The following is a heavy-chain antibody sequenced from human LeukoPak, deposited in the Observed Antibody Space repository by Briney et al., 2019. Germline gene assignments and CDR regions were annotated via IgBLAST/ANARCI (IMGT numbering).Heavy chain of an antibody. J-gene: IGHJ5*02. CDR1: GDSINSHF. CDR2: LSTSGDT. Sequence: PSETLSLTCTVSGDSINSHFCSWLRQPAGKGLEWIGRLSTSGDTNYNPSLRSRITMSVDTSKNQFSLTLNSVTDADTAVYYCARGDIVLGGGRNWFDPWGQGNLVIVSA. V-gene: IGHV4-4*07. D-gene: IGHD2-15*01. CDR3: ARGDIVLGGGRNWFDP.